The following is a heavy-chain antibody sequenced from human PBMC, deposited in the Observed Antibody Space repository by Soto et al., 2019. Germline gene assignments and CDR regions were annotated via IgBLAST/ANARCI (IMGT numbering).Heavy chain of an antibody. Sequence: PGGSLRLSCADSGFILRNYWMSWVRLAPGMGLQWVASIKEDGSEKYYVDPVKGRFTISRENAKNSLYLQMNSLRAEDTAVYYCARYRSLDPWGQGILVTVSS. J-gene: IGHJ5*02. CDR1: GFILRNYW. CDR3: ARYRSLDP. V-gene: IGHV3-7*03. D-gene: IGHD3-16*02. CDR2: IKEDGSEK.